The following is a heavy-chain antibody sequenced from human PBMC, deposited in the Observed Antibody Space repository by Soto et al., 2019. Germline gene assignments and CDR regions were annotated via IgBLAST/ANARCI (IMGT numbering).Heavy chain of an antibody. CDR2: VIPMFGTA. J-gene: IGHJ3*02. D-gene: IGHD1-7*01. V-gene: IGHV1-69*01. CDR3: ARDRSGPGNWNYDTFDI. Sequence: QVQLVQSGAEVKKPGSSVKVSCKASGGTFSSLGISWVRQGPRQGLEWLGGVIPMFGTANYPQKFQGRVTLSANYSTSTAYMELSSLTSEDTAVYFCARDRSGPGNWNYDTFDIWGQGTMVTVSS. CDR1: GGTFSSLG.